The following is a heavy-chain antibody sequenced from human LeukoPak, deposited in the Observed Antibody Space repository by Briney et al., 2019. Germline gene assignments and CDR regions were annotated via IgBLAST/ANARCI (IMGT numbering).Heavy chain of an antibody. CDR2: IYSSGST. Sequence: TLSLTCTVSGGSITSDYYYWSWIRQPAGKGLEWIGRIYSSGSTNYNPSLKSRVTISADTSKNQFSLKLSSVTAADTAAYYCANMYGRDSGYYYYYYMDVWGKGTTVTVSS. J-gene: IGHJ6*03. CDR1: GGSITSDYYY. CDR3: ANMYGRDSGYYYYYYMDV. V-gene: IGHV4-61*02. D-gene: IGHD4-23*01.